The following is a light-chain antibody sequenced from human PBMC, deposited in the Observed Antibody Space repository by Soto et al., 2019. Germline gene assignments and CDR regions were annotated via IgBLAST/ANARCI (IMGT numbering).Light chain of an antibody. CDR3: QQYSQWPYA. CDR1: QSLSSN. J-gene: IGKJ2*01. CDR2: GAS. V-gene: IGKV3-15*01. Sequence: EIVMTQSPATLSVSPGQRATLSCRASQSLSSNLAWYQQKPGQAPRLLIYGASTRATGIPARFSGSGSEKEFHRTIRGLHSGDLAVYHCQQYSQWPYAFGQGTKLEI.